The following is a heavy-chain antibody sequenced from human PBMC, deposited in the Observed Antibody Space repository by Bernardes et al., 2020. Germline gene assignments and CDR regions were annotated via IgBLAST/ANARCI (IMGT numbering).Heavy chain of an antibody. V-gene: IGHV3-23*01. J-gene: IGHJ6*03. D-gene: IGHD2-15*01. CDR3: AKGAWNCSGSSCPRILGYSYYYMDV. Sequence: GGSLRLSCAASSYGMNWVRQAPGKGLEWVSFITDTGGGTLYADSVKGRFTVSRDISRNTVYLQMSSLRVEDTAVYYCAKGAWNCSGSSCPRILGYSYYYMDVWGKGTTVTVSS. CDR1: SYG. CDR2: ITDTGGGT.